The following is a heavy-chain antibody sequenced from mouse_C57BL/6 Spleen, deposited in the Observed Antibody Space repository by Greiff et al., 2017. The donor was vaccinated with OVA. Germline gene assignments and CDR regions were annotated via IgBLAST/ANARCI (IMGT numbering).Heavy chain of an antibody. CDR2: IDPEDGET. Sequence: LVESGAELVKPGASVKLSCTASGFNIKDYYMHWVKQRTEQGLEWIGRIDPEDGETKYAPKFQGKATITADTSSNTAYLQLSSLTSEDTAVYYCAKDYGSSYYFDYWGQGTTLTVSS. CDR1: GFNIKDYY. CDR3: AKDYGSSYYFDY. J-gene: IGHJ2*01. D-gene: IGHD1-1*01. V-gene: IGHV14-2*01.